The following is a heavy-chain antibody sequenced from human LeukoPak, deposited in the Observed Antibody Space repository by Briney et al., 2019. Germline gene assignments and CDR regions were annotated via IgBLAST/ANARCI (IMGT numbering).Heavy chain of an antibody. Sequence: PSETLSLTCTVSGGSISSSSYYWGWIRQPPGKGLEWIGSIYYSGSTYYNPSLKSRVTISVDTSKNQFSLKLSSVTAADTAVYYCARGGADGDYGDYWGQGTLVTVSS. V-gene: IGHV4-39*07. J-gene: IGHJ4*02. CDR2: IYYSGST. D-gene: IGHD4-17*01. CDR1: GGSISSSSYY. CDR3: ARGGADGDYGDY.